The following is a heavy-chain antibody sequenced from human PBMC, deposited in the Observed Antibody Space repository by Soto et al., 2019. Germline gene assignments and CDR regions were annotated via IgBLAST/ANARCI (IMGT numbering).Heavy chain of an antibody. J-gene: IGHJ4*02. Sequence: EVQLVESGGGLVHPGGSLRLSCAASGFTFSNYWMSWLRQAPGKGLEWVANIKQDESEIYYVDSVKGRFTISRDNAKNSLYLQMNSLRVEDTAVYYCARYLRSGPTDYWGQGTLVTVSS. D-gene: IGHD3-10*01. CDR2: IKQDESEI. CDR1: GFTFSNYW. V-gene: IGHV3-7*01. CDR3: ARYLRSGPTDY.